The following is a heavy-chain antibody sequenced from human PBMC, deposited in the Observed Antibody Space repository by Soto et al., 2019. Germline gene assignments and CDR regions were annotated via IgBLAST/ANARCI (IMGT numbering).Heavy chain of an antibody. D-gene: IGHD5-18*01. CDR1: GYSFTSYW. J-gene: IGHJ4*02. Sequence: PGESLKISCKGSGYSFTSYWISWVRQMPGKGLEWMGRIDPSDSYTNYSPSLKSRVTILVDKSKNQFSLKLTSVTAADTAVYYCTARRDTTMGYYFDFWGQGTLVTVSS. CDR3: TARRDTTMGYYFDF. V-gene: IGHV5-10-1*01. CDR2: IDPSDSYT.